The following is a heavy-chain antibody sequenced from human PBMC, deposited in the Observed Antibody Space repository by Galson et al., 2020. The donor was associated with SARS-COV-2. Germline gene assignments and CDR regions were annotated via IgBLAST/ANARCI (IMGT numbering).Heavy chain of an antibody. Sequence: SETLSLTCTVSGGSISSYYWSWIRQPPGKGLEWIGYIYYSGSTNYNPSLKSRVTISVDTSKNQFSLKLSSVTAADTAVYYCARAEYSSSSHYYYMDVWGKGTTVTVSS. CDR3: ARAEYSSSSHYYYMDV. V-gene: IGHV4-59*01. J-gene: IGHJ6*03. CDR1: GGSISSYY. CDR2: IYYSGST. D-gene: IGHD6-6*01.